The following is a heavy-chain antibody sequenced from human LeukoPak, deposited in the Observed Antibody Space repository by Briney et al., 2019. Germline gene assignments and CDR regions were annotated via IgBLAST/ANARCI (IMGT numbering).Heavy chain of an antibody. D-gene: IGHD3-16*01. J-gene: IGHJ4*02. V-gene: IGHV5-51*01. CDR3: ARRLRLGAFDY. CDR1: GYIFTNNW. Sequence: GESLKISCKGSGYIFTNNWIGWVRQMPGKGLEWMGIIYPGDSDTRYSPSFEGQVTISVDKSISTAYLQWRSLEVWDTAMYYCARRLRLGAFDYWGQGTLVTVSS. CDR2: IYPGDSDT.